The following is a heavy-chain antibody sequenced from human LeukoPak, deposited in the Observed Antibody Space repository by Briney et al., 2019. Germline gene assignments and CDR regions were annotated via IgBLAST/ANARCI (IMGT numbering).Heavy chain of an antibody. CDR1: GGSISSNNW. V-gene: IGHV4-4*02. CDR2: ICHSGST. J-gene: IGHJ3*02. Sequence: SGTLSLTCAVSGGSISSNNWWSWVRQPPGKGLEWIGEICHSGSTDYNPSLESRVTISVDKSKNQFSLKLSSVTAADTAVYYCARGFYGSGSYSSPGFHAFDIWGQGTMVTVSS. CDR3: ARGFYGSGSYSSPGFHAFDI. D-gene: IGHD3-10*01.